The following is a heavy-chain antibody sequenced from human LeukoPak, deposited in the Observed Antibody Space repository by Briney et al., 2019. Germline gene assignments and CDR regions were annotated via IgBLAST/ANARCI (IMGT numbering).Heavy chain of an antibody. V-gene: IGHV3-74*01. D-gene: IGHD3-10*01. Sequence: PGGSLRLSCAASGFTFSSYSMNWVRQAPGKGLEWVSRINSDGSRTNYADSVKGRFTISRDNAKNTLYLQMNSLRAEDTAVYYCARDLGEAWYYYYGMDVWGQGTTVTVSS. CDR3: ARDLGEAWYYYYGMDV. J-gene: IGHJ6*02. CDR1: GFTFSSYS. CDR2: INSDGSRT.